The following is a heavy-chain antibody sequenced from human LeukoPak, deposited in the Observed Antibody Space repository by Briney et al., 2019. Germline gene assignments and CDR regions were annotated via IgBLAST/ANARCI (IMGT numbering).Heavy chain of an antibody. CDR3: ANRPDIVVVPAAMLVDY. Sequence: GGSLRLSCAASGFTFSSYAMSWARQAPGKGLEWVSAISGSGGSTYYADSVKGRFTISRDNSKNTLYLQMNSLRAEDTAVYYCANRPDIVVVPAAMLVDYWGQGTLVTVSS. V-gene: IGHV3-23*01. CDR1: GFTFSSYA. J-gene: IGHJ4*02. D-gene: IGHD2-2*01. CDR2: ISGSGGST.